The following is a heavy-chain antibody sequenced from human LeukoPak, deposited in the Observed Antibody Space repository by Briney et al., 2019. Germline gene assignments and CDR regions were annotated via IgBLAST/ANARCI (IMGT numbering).Heavy chain of an antibody. V-gene: IGHV4-31*03. CDR2: IYYSGST. CDR1: GGSISSGGYY. CDR3: ARSGVPQR. J-gene: IGHJ4*02. Sequence: SETLSLTCTVSGGSISSGGYYWSWIRQHPGKGLEWIGYIYYSGSTYYNPSLKSRVTISVDTPKSQFSLNLSSVTAADTAVYYCARSGVPQRWGQGTLVTVSS. D-gene: IGHD7-27*01.